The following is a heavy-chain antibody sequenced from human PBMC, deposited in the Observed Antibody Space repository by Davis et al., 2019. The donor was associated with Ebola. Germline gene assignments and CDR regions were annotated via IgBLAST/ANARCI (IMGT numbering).Heavy chain of an antibody. J-gene: IGHJ6*02. CDR2: IYYSGST. Sequence: SETLSLTCTVSGGSISSGDYYWSWIRQPPGKGLEWIGYIYYSGSTYYNPSLKSRVTISVDTSKNQFSLKLSSVTAADTAVYYCARGPSSSPSAIYYYYGMDVWGQGTTVTVSS. CDR3: ARGPSSSPSAIYYYYGMDV. CDR1: GGSISSGDYY. D-gene: IGHD6-6*01. V-gene: IGHV4-30-4*02.